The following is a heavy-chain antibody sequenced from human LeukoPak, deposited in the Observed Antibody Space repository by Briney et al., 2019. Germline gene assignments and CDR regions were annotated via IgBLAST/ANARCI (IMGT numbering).Heavy chain of an antibody. J-gene: IGHJ5*02. CDR1: GGSISSYY. V-gene: IGHV4-59*01. Sequence: PSETLSLTCTVSGGSISSYYWSWIRQPPGKGLEWIGYIYYSGSTNSSPSLKSRVTISIDTSKTQFSLRLSSVTAADTAVYHCARGRGPSFDPWGQGTLVTVSS. CDR2: IYYSGST. CDR3: ARGRGPSFDP.